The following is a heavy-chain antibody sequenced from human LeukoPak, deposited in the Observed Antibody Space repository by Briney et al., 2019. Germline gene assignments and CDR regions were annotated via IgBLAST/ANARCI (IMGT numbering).Heavy chain of an antibody. CDR1: GSSINSHY. CDR3: ASRPADSTWYGVFDY. Sequence: KPSETLSLTCSVSGSSINSHYWSWIRQSPGKGLEWIGYVFNGGSTNYNPSLKSRVTMSLDTSRDQFFLRLSSVTAADTAIYYCASRPADSTWYGVFDYWSQGTLVTVSS. V-gene: IGHV4-59*11. D-gene: IGHD6-13*01. J-gene: IGHJ4*02. CDR2: VFNGGST.